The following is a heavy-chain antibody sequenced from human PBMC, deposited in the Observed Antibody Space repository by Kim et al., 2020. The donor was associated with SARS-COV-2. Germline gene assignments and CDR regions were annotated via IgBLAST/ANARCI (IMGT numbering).Heavy chain of an antibody. V-gene: IGHV1-3*01. CDR3: ARGWSATGIDP. Sequence: TKYSHGFQGRLTITRDTSASTVYMEMSRLTSEDTAIYYCARGWSATGIDPWGQGTLVTVSS. D-gene: IGHD2-15*01. CDR2: T. J-gene: IGHJ5*02.